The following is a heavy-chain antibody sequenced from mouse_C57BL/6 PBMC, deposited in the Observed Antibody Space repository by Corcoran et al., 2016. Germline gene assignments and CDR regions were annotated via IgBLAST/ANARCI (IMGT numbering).Heavy chain of an antibody. D-gene: IGHD1-1*01. Sequence: EVQLQQSGPELVKPGASVKISCKASVYTFTDYYMNWVKQSHGKSLEWIGDINPNNGGTSYNQKFKSKATLTVDKSSSTAYMELRSLTSEDSAVYYCAREDLRFLDYWGQGTTLTVS. CDR2: INPNNGGT. CDR1: VYTFTDYY. V-gene: IGHV1-26*01. J-gene: IGHJ2*01. CDR3: AREDLRFLDY.